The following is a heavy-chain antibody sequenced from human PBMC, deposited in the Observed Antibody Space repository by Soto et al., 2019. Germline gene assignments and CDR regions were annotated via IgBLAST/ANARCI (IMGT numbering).Heavy chain of an antibody. D-gene: IGHD3-10*01. CDR2: IYYSGST. V-gene: IGHV4-39*01. CDR1: GGSISSSSYY. CDR3: ATLWFGESPY. Sequence: QLQLQESGPGLVKPSETLSLTCTVSGGSISSSSYYWGWIRQPPGKGLEWIGSIYYSGSTYYNPSLKNRVTISVDTSKNQFSLKLSSVTAADTAVYYCATLWFGESPYWGQGTLVTVSS. J-gene: IGHJ4*02.